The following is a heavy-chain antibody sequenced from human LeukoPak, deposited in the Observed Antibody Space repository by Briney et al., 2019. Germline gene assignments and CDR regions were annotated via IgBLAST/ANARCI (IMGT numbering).Heavy chain of an antibody. CDR2: IKQDGNEK. CDR1: GFTFSSYY. V-gene: IGHV3-7*01. CDR3: ARDLFPLVTNFGVLSYFDY. Sequence: PGGSLRHSCVASGFTFSSYYMSWVRQAPGKGLEWVANIKQDGNEKYYVDSVNGRFTISRDNAKNSLFLQMNTLRAEDTAVYYCARDLFPLVTNFGVLSYFDYWGQGTLVTVSS. D-gene: IGHD3-3*01. J-gene: IGHJ4*02.